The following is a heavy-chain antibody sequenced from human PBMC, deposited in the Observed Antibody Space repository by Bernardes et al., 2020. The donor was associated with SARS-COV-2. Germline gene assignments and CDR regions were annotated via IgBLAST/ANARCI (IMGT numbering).Heavy chain of an antibody. CDR1: GFTFSSYA. J-gene: IGHJ4*02. D-gene: IGHD3-3*01. Sequence: GSLRLSCAASGFTFSSYAMSWVRQAPGKGLEWVSAISGSGGSTYYADSVKGRFTISRDNSKNTLYLQMNSLRAEDTAVYYCAKGSSVLRFLEWLFPVNYWGQGTLVTVSS. V-gene: IGHV3-23*01. CDR2: ISGSGGST. CDR3: AKGSSVLRFLEWLFPVNY.